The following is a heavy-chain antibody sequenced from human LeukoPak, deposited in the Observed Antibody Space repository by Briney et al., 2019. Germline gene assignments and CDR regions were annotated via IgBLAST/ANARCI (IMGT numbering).Heavy chain of an antibody. D-gene: IGHD5-12*01. CDR1: GFTFSSSA. CDR3: ARVRGGYDYHFDY. Sequence: PGGSLRLSCAASGFTFSSSAMSWVRQVPGKGLEWVSGISASGGSTYYADSVRGRFTISRDNSKNTLYLQMNSLRAEDTAVYYCARVRGGYDYHFDYWGQGTLVTVSS. CDR2: ISASGGST. V-gene: IGHV3-23*01. J-gene: IGHJ4*02.